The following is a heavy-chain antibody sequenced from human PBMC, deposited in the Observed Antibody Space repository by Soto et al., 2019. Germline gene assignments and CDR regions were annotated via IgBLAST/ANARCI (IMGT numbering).Heavy chain of an antibody. CDR1: GGSISTSNW. J-gene: IGHJ4*02. CDR3: ARGYGRNFDY. Sequence: PSETLSLTCAVSGGSISTSNWWSWVRQPPGKGLEWIGEVYRTGSTTYNPSLESRLTISVDKSKNQFSLKLTSVTAADTAVYYCARGYGRNFDYWGQGTLVTVSS. CDR2: VYRTGST. V-gene: IGHV4-4*02. D-gene: IGHD5-18*01.